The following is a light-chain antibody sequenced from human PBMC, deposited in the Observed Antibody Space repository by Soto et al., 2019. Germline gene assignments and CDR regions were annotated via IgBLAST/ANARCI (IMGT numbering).Light chain of an antibody. J-gene: IGKJ1*01. CDR2: AAS. CDR3: QQSYSTPPT. Sequence: DIQMTQSPSSVSASVGDRVTITCWASQGITNWLAWYQQKPGKAPKLLIYAASGLPTGVPSRFSGSGSGTDFTPTISSLQPEDFATYYCQQSYSTPPTFGQGTNVDI. V-gene: IGKV1-12*01. CDR1: QGITNW.